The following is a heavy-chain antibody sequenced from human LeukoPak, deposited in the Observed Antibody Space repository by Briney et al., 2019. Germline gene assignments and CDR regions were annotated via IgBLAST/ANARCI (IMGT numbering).Heavy chain of an antibody. CDR2: INWNSNNI. Sequence: GRSLRLSCAASGFTFNDHAMYWVRQAPGKGLEWVSGINWNSNNIGYADSVKGRFTISRDDAKNSLFLQMNSLRTEDTALYYCARASYYYDTTGLGAVDIWGQGTMVTVSS. CDR3: ARASYYYDTTGLGAVDI. D-gene: IGHD3-22*01. CDR1: GFTFNDHA. V-gene: IGHV3-9*01. J-gene: IGHJ3*02.